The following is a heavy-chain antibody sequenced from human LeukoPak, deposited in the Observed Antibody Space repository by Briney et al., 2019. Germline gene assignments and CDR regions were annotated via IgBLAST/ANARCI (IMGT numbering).Heavy chain of an antibody. D-gene: IGHD6-13*01. CDR3: ASWLAAAEGSLDYYFDY. J-gene: IGHJ4*02. CDR1: GFTFSSYA. V-gene: IGHV3-30-3*01. CDR2: ISYDGSNK. Sequence: GGSLRLSCAASGFTFSSYAMHWVRQAPGKGLEWVAVISYDGSNKYYADSVKGRFTISRNNAKNSLYLQMNSLRAEDTAVYYCASWLAAAEGSLDYYFDYWGQGTLVTVSP.